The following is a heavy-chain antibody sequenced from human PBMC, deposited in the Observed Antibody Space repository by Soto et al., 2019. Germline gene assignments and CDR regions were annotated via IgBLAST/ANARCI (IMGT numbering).Heavy chain of an antibody. CDR1: GGSIGSSY. D-gene: IGHD4-4*01. CDR2: INYLGNT. J-gene: IGHJ4*02. CDR3: ARAKGIDFRPFDS. V-gene: IGHV4-59*01. Sequence: SETLSLTCIVSGGSIGSSYWSWIRQPPGRGLEWIGYINYLGNTKYNPSLRGRITLSVDTSKNQISLKLTSVAPADTAVYFCARAKGIDFRPFDSWGPGSLVTVSS.